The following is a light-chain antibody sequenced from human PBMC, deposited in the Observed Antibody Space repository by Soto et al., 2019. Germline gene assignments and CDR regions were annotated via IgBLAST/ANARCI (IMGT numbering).Light chain of an antibody. V-gene: IGKV3-20*01. CDR3: KQYGSSPYT. CDR1: ESVSSMY. J-gene: IGKJ2*01. CDR2: GSS. Sequence: EIVLTQSPGTLSLFPGESATLSCRASESVSSMYFAWYQQKPGQAPRLLIHGSSRRSTGIPDRFSASGSGTAFTLSISRLEPEDFAVYYCKQYGSSPYTFGQGTKVEIK.